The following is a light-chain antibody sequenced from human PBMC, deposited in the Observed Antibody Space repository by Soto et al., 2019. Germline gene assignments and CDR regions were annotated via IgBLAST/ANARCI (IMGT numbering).Light chain of an antibody. CDR2: RVS. J-gene: IGKJ3*01. Sequence: DDRLTQSPSTLSASVGDRVTISCRASQDIGDWLAWYQQKPGKAPKLLIHRVSRLQSGVPVRFSGSGSETGFTLTINGLQPDDFATYYCQRYNSHLFFFGPGTKVQSK. CDR1: QDIGDW. V-gene: IGKV1-5*03. CDR3: QRYNSHLFF.